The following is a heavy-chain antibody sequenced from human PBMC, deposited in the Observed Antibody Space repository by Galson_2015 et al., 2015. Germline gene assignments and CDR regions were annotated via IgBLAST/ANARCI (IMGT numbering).Heavy chain of an antibody. J-gene: IGHJ5*02. CDR1: GFTFSSYD. Sequence: SLRLSCAASGFTFSSYDMNWVRQAPGKGLEWVSYISSSGSTIYYADSVKGRFTISRDNAKNSLYLQMNSLRAEDTAVYYCARKYCSGGSCYLTPWGQGTLVTVSS. D-gene: IGHD2-15*01. CDR2: ISSSGSTI. V-gene: IGHV3-48*03. CDR3: ARKYCSGGSCYLTP.